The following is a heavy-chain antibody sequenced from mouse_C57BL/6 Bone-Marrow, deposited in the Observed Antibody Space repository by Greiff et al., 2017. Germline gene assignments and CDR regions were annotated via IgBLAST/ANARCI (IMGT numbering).Heavy chain of an antibody. Sequence: QVQLQQPGAELVRPGSSVKLSCKASGYTFTSYWMDWVKQRPGQGLEWIGNIYPSDSETHYNQKFKDKATLTVDKSSSTAYMQLSSLTSEDSAVYCCARGITTVVPFAYWGQGTLVTVSA. J-gene: IGHJ3*01. CDR3: ARGITTVVPFAY. V-gene: IGHV1-61*01. CDR1: GYTFTSYW. D-gene: IGHD1-1*01. CDR2: IYPSDSET.